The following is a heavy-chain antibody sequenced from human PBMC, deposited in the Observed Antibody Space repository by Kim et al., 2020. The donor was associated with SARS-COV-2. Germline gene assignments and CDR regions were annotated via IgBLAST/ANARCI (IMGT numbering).Heavy chain of an antibody. V-gene: IGHV3-48*02. D-gene: IGHD3-10*01. CDR2: IDITGSRI. CDR1: GFNFKAYS. CDR3: ARDPESHGEPVMDG. Sequence: GGSLRLSCAASGFNFKAYSISWVRQAPGKGLEWISYIDITGSRIYNADSVKGRFTISRDSARNSVYLQMNGLRDEDTAVYYCARDPESHGEPVMDGWGQ. J-gene: IGHJ6*01.